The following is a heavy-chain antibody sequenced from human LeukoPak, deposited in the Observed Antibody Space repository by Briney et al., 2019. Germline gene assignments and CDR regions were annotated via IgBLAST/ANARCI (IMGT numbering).Heavy chain of an antibody. CDR1: GYSFTSYW. J-gene: IGHJ4*02. V-gene: IGHV5-51*01. CDR3: ARHRRGEARGEYYYDSSGYPDY. D-gene: IGHD3-22*01. CDR2: IYPGDSDT. Sequence: GESLKISCKGSGYSFTSYWIGWVRQMPGKGLEWMGIIYPGDSDTRYSPSFQGQVTISADKSISTAYLQWSSLKASDTPMYYCARHRRGEARGEYYYDSSGYPDYWGQGTLVTVSS.